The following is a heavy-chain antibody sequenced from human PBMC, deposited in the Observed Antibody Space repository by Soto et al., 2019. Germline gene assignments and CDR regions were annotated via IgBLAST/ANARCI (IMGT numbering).Heavy chain of an antibody. CDR3: AAGEASSRNLAPYYLDF. J-gene: IGHJ4*02. Sequence: SETLSLTCTVSGGSMRNYFWTWIRQPPGKGLEWIGYIHYSGATSFFPSYNPSLRGRVTISEDTSKNQFSLKLLSVTTADTAVYFCAAGEASSRNLAPYYLDFWGQGPWSPSPQ. CDR1: GGSMRNYF. V-gene: IGHV4-59*01. CDR2: IHYSGATSFFP. D-gene: IGHD6-13*01.